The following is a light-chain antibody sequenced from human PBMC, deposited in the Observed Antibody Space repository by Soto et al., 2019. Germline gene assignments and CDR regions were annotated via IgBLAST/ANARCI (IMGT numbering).Light chain of an antibody. CDR2: AAS. V-gene: IGKV3-20*01. CDR1: QSVANNH. CDR3: HHYGRSPIFT. J-gene: IGKJ3*01. Sequence: EVVLTQSPGTLSLSAGERATLSCRASQSVANNHLAWYQQRPGQATRLLIYAASTRAAGIPDRFSGSGSGTDFTLTSSRLEPEDFGVFFCHHYGRSPIFTFGPGTTVDMK.